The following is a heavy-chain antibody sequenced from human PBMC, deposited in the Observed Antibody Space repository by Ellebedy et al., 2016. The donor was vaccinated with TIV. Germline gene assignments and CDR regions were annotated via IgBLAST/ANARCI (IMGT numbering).Heavy chain of an antibody. J-gene: IGHJ4*02. CDR3: ARYRRYSGYGGLDY. D-gene: IGHD5-12*01. CDR2: IYPGDSDT. Sequence: GGSLRLSCKGSGYSFTSYWIGWVRQMPGKGLEWMGIIYPGDSDTRYSPSFQGQVTISADKSISTAYLQWSSLKASDTAMYYCARYRRYSGYGGLDYWGQGTLVTVSS. V-gene: IGHV5-51*01. CDR1: GYSFTSYW.